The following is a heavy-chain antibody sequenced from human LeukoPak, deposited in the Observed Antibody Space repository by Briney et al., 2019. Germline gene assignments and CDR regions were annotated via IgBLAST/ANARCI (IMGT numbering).Heavy chain of an antibody. D-gene: IGHD4-17*01. Sequence: SETLSLTCTVSGGSISSGGYYWSWIRQHPGKGLEWIGYIYYSGSTYYNPSLKSRVTISVDTSKNQFSLKLSSVTAADTAVYYCARLNGDYDDAFGIWGQGTMVTVSS. CDR3: ARLNGDYDDAFGI. J-gene: IGHJ3*02. CDR1: GGSISSGGYY. V-gene: IGHV4-31*03. CDR2: IYYSGST.